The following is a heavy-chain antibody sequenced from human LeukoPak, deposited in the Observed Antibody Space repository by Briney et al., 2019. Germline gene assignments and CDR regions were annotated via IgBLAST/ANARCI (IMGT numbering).Heavy chain of an antibody. J-gene: IGHJ3*01. Sequence: GGSLRLSCAASGFTFSCYSFNWVRQAPGKGLEWVSYISRTTSYADSVKGRFTISRDNAKSSLYLQMNSLRAEDTAVYYCARDTDYAFDVWGQGTMVTVSS. CDR3: ARDTDYAFDV. V-gene: IGHV3-48*01. CDR2: ISRTT. CDR1: GFTFSCYS.